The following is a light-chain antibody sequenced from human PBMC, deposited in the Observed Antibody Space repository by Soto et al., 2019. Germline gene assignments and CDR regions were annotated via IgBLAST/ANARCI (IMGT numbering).Light chain of an antibody. V-gene: IGLV1-40*01. J-gene: IGLJ2*01. CDR1: VSNIGAGYD. CDR3: QSYDGSLSGVV. Sequence: QAVVTQPPSVSGAPGQRVTISCTGSVSNIGAGYDVHWYQQLPGTAPKLLIFRNINRPSGVPDRFSGSRSGTSASLAISGLQAEDEADYYCQSYDGSLSGVVFGGGTMVTVL. CDR2: RNI.